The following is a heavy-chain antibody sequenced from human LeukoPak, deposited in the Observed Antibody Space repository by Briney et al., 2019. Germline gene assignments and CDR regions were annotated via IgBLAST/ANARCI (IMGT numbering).Heavy chain of an antibody. D-gene: IGHD5-12*01. CDR2: INSDGSST. V-gene: IGHV3-74*01. CDR1: GFTFSSYW. CDR3: ARDFKYSGYELDY. Sequence: GGSLRLSCAASGFTFSSYWMHCVRQAPGKGLVWVSRINSDGSSTSYADSVKGRFTISRDNAKNTLYLQMNSLRAEDTAVYYCARDFKYSGYELDYWGQGTLVTVSS. J-gene: IGHJ4*02.